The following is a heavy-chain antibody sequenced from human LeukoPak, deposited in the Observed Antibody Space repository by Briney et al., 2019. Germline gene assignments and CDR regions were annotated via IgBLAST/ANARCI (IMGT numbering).Heavy chain of an antibody. D-gene: IGHD6-13*01. Sequence: PGGSLRLSCAGSGFTFSSYAMSWVRQAPGKGLEGVSAISVSGGSTSYADSVKGRFTISRDNSKNTLYLQMNSLRAEDTAIYYCANQPGIAASPGGYWGQGTLVTVSS. J-gene: IGHJ4*02. CDR1: GFTFSSYA. CDR2: ISVSGGST. CDR3: ANQPGIAASPGGY. V-gene: IGHV3-23*01.